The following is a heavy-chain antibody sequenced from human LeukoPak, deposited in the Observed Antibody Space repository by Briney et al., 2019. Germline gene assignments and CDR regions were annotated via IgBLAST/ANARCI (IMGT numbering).Heavy chain of an antibody. CDR2: IIPMSDTA. D-gene: IGHD1-26*01. Sequence: ASVKVSCKASGGTFNSYAISWVRQAPGQGLEWMGGIIPMSDTANYPQKFRGRLTITADIPTSTVYMELSSLRSEDTVVYYCAREDDTGRYMGDDAFDIWGQGTMVTVSS. J-gene: IGHJ3*02. V-gene: IGHV1-69*06. CDR3: AREDDTGRYMGDDAFDI. CDR1: GGTFNSYA.